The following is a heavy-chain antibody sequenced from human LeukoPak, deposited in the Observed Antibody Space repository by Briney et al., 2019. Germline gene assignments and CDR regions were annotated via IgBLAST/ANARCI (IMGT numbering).Heavy chain of an antibody. CDR3: ASCDFWSGYCSS. D-gene: IGHD3-3*01. V-gene: IGHV1-46*01. CDR1: GYTFTGYY. CDR2: FNPGDGST. J-gene: IGHJ5*02. Sequence: ASVKVSCKASGYTFTGYYMHWVRQGPGQGLDWMGMFNPGDGSTTYAQKFRGRVTMTRDTSKSTVYMQLSGLRSEDTAVYYCASCDFWSGYCSSWGQGSLVTVSS.